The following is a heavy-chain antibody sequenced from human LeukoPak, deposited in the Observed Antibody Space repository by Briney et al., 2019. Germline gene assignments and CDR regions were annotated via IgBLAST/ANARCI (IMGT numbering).Heavy chain of an antibody. Sequence: SVKVSCKASGGTFSSYTISWARQAPGQGLEWMGRIIPILGIANYAQRFQGRVTITADKSTSTAYMELSSLRSEDTAVYYCARNRDYYDSSGYENWFDPWGQGTLVTVSS. CDR2: IIPILGIA. CDR1: GGTFSSYT. D-gene: IGHD3-22*01. CDR3: ARNRDYYDSSGYENWFDP. V-gene: IGHV1-69*02. J-gene: IGHJ5*02.